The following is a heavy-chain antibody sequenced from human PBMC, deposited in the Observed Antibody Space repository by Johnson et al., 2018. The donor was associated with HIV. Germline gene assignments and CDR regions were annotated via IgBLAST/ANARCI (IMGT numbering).Heavy chain of an antibody. CDR3: TTEKHAPRAFDI. J-gene: IGHJ3*02. V-gene: IGHV3-15*01. CDR2: IKSETDGATT. CDR1: GFTFSSYA. Sequence: VHLVESGGGVVQPGRSLRLSCAASGFTFSSYAMHWVRQAPGKGLEWVGRIKSETDGATTDYAAPVKGRFSISRDDSRNTLYLQMNSLKTEDTAVYYCTTEKHAPRAFDIWGQGTMVTVSS. D-gene: IGHD2-2*01.